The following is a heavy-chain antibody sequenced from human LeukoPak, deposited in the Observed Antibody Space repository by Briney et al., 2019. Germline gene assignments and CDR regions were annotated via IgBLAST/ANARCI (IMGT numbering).Heavy chain of an antibody. CDR1: GYSISSGYF. J-gene: IGHJ4*02. CDR2: IYQRATV. V-gene: IGHV4-38-2*02. Sequence: DPSETLSLTCNVSGYSISSGYFWGWVRQAPGMGLEWIGSIYQRATVHYNPSLKSRVTISLDTSKNHFSLNLRSMQASDTAVYYCARAFCVGECFVLHIFFDSWGQGTLVTVSS. CDR3: ARAFCVGECFVLHIFFDS. D-gene: IGHD2-21*01.